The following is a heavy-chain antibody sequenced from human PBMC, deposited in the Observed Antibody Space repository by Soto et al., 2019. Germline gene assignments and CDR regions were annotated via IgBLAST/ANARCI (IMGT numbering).Heavy chain of an antibody. CDR2: FIPTSGRT. D-gene: IGHD6-13*01. CDR3: ARDLAAGDY. CDR1: GGTFSSYT. V-gene: IGHV1-69*08. Sequence: SVKVSCKASGGTFSSYTISWVRQAPGQGLEWMGRFIPTSGRTNYAQKFQGRVTLTMDTSTRTVYMELSSLRFDDTAVYYCARDLAAGDYWGQGTLVTVSS. J-gene: IGHJ4*02.